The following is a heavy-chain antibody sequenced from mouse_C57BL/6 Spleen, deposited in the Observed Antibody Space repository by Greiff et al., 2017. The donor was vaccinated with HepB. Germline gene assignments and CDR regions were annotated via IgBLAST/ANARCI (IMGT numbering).Heavy chain of an antibody. V-gene: IGHV3-6*01. J-gene: IGHJ2*01. D-gene: IGHD2-2*01. Sequence: EVQLQESGPGLVKPSQSLSLTCSVTGYSITSGYYWNWIRQFPGNKLEWMGYISYDGSNNYNPSLKNRISITRDTSKNQFFLKLNSVTTEDTATYYCARWGYGYGFDYWGQGTTLTVSS. CDR1: GYSITSGYY. CDR2: ISYDGSN. CDR3: ARWGYGYGFDY.